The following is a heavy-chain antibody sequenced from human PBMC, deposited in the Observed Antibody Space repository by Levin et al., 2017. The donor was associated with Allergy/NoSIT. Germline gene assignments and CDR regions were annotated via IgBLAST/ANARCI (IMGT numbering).Heavy chain of an antibody. V-gene: IGHV1-18*01. D-gene: IGHD2-2*01. CDR1: GYTFKNYG. J-gene: IGHJ6*03. CDR3: ARFVVTPVSYFYIGV. CDR2: ISTHNGNT. Sequence: ASVKVSCKASGYTFKNYGISWVRQAPGQGLEWMGWISTHNGNTNYAQSFQGRVTMTTDTSTSTADMELRSLISDDTAVYYCARFVVTPVSYFYIGVWGKGTTVTVSS.